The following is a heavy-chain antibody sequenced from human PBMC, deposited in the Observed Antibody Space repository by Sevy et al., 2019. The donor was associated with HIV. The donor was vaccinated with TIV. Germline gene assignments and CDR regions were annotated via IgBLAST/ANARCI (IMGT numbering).Heavy chain of an antibody. J-gene: IGHJ6*02. CDR2: INPNSGGT. D-gene: IGHD6-13*01. Sequence: ASVKVSCKASGYTFTGYYMHWVRQAPGQGLEWMGRINPNSGGTNYAQKFQGRVTMTRDTSISTAYMELSRLRSDDTAVYYCARDLRQQLVRSSYCMDVWGQGTTVTVSS. CDR1: GYTFTGYY. CDR3: ARDLRQQLVRSSYCMDV. V-gene: IGHV1-2*06.